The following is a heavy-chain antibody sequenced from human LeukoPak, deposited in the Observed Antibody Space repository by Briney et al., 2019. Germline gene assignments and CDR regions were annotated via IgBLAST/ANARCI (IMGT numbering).Heavy chain of an antibody. V-gene: IGHV3-23*01. D-gene: IGHD1-26*01. J-gene: IGHJ6*02. CDR2: ISGGGSTT. Sequence: QPGGSLRLSCAASGFTFGNFAMSWVRQAPGKGLEWVSSISGGGSTTYSANTVKGRFTISRDNSKNTLYVQMNSLRAEDTAVYYCAIASPTMWAYDMDVWGQGTTVTVSS. CDR1: GFTFGNFA. CDR3: AIASPTMWAYDMDV.